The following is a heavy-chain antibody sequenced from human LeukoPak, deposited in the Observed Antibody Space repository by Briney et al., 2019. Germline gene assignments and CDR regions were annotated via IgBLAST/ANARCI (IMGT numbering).Heavy chain of an antibody. D-gene: IGHD2-15*01. J-gene: IGHJ4*02. CDR1: GGSFSGYY. CDR2: INHSGST. V-gene: IGHV4-34*01. Sequence: SETLSLTCAVYGGSFSGYYWSWIRQPPGKGLEWIGEINHSGSTNYNPSLKSRVTISVDTSKNQFSLKLSSVTAADTAVYYCARAVPIRPLRGGSRFDYWGQGTLVTVSS. CDR3: ARAVPIRPLRGGSRFDY.